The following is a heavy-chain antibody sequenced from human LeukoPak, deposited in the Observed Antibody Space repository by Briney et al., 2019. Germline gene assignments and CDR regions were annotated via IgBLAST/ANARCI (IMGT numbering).Heavy chain of an antibody. J-gene: IGHJ4*02. CDR3: ARLTKGRYFDYIFAF. V-gene: IGHV4-39*01. CDR1: GDSIRSYY. CDR2: VYYTGST. Sequence: PSETLSLTCTVSGDSIRSYYWGWVRQPPGKGLEWVANVYYTGSTYYNPSLKSRVTMSVDTSKNQFSLKMTSVTAADTAIYYCARLTKGRYFDYIFAFWGQGILVTVSS. D-gene: IGHD3-9*01.